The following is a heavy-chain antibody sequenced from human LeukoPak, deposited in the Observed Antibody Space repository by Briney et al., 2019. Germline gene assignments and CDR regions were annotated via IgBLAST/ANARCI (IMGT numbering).Heavy chain of an antibody. V-gene: IGHV4-38-2*01. J-gene: IGHJ6*03. D-gene: IGHD3-3*01. CDR2: IYHSGST. CDR1: GYSISSGYY. CDR3: ARHASYDHYYYYYYMDV. Sequence: PSETLSLTCAVSGYSISSGYYWGWIRQPPGKGLGWIGSIYHSGSTYYNPSLKGRVTITVDTSKNQFSLKLSSVTAADTAVYYCARHASYDHYYYYYYMDVWGKGTTVTVSS.